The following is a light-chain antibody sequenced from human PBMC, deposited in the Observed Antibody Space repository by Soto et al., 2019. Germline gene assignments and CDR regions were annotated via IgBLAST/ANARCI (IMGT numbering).Light chain of an antibody. CDR3: QQSYSSPQMYT. J-gene: IGKJ2*01. Sequence: DIQMTQAPSSLSASVGDRVTITCRASQSISSSLNRYQQKPGKAPALLIYAASNSQSGVPSRFSGSGSGSDFTLTISSLQPEDFATYYCQQSYSSPQMYTFGQGTRLEIK. V-gene: IGKV1-39*01. CDR2: AAS. CDR1: QSISSS.